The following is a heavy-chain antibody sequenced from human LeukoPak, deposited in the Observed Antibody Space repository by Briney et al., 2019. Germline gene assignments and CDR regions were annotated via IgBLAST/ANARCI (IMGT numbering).Heavy chain of an antibody. CDR1: GGSISSGDYY. D-gene: IGHD3-16*01. Sequence: SQTLSLTCTVSGGSISSGDYYWSWIRQPPGKGLEWIGYIYYSGSTYYNPSLKSRVTISVDTSKNQFSLKLSSVTAADTAVYYCARGGVMITFGGVLWGQGTLVTVSS. V-gene: IGHV4-30-4*01. CDR2: IYYSGST. CDR3: ARGGVMITFGGVL. J-gene: IGHJ4*02.